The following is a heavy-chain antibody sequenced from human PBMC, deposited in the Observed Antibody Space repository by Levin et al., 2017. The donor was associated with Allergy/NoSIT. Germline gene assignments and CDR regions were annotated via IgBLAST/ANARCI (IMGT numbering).Heavy chain of an antibody. CDR2: ISWNSGSI. J-gene: IGHJ2*01. D-gene: IGHD1-26*01. Sequence: SLKISCAASGFTFDDYAMHWVRQAPGKGLEWVSGISWNSGSIGYADSVKGRFTISRDNAKNSLYLQMNSLRAEDTALYYCAKGGQFEWDSKPNWYFDLCGRGTLVTVSS. V-gene: IGHV3-9*01. CDR3: AKGGQFEWDSKPNWYFDL. CDR1: GFTFDDYA.